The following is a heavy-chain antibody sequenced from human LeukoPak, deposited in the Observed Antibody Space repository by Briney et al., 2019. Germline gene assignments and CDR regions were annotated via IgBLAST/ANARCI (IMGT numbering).Heavy chain of an antibody. J-gene: IGHJ4*02. CDR1: EFTFSSYA. Sequence: GGSLRLSWAPSEFTFSSYAMSWVRQAPGKGLEWVSAISGSGGSTYYADSVKGRFTISRDNSKNTLYLQMNSLRAEDTAVYYCAMPYELGPGYYFDYWGQGTLVTVSS. V-gene: IGHV3-23*01. D-gene: IGHD1-7*01. CDR3: AMPYELGPGYYFDY. CDR2: ISGSGGST.